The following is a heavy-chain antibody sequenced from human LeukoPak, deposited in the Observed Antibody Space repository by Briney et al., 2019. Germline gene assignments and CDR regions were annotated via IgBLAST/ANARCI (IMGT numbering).Heavy chain of an antibody. V-gene: IGHV3-30*14. D-gene: IGHD1-26*01. CDR3: ARGGDIVGATRSAFDI. J-gene: IGHJ3*02. CDR2: ILYDGSIK. CDR1: GFVFSNYV. Sequence: GRSLRLSCAASGFVFSNYVLHWVRQAPGKGLEWVAVILYDGSIKYYADSVKGQFTISRDNSKNTLYLQMNSLRAEDTAVYYCARGGDIVGATRSAFDIWGQGTMVTVSS.